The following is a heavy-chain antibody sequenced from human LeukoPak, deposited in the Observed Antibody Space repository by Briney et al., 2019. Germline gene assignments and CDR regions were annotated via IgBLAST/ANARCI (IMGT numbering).Heavy chain of an antibody. D-gene: IGHD2-2*01. CDR2: ISYDGSNK. CDR1: GFPFRNYG. V-gene: IGHV3-30*18. J-gene: IGHJ1*01. Sequence: GRSLRLSCAASGFPFRNYGMHWVRQAPGKGLEWVAVISYDGSNKYYADSVRGRFTISRDNSKNTLYLQMNSLRAEDTAVYYCAKPCSSTTCLEYFQHWGQGTLVTVSS. CDR3: AKPCSSTTCLEYFQH.